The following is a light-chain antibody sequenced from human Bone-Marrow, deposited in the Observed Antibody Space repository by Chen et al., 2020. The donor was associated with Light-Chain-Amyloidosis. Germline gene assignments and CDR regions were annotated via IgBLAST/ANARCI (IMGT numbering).Light chain of an antibody. V-gene: IGLV3-21*02. CDR2: ADS. Sequence: SYVLTQPPSVSVAPRQTATMTCGGDNIGRKSVNWYQQKPGQAPALVVYADSARPSGIPERFSGSNSGNTATLTVGRVEAGDEADYYCPVWDATNNLVVFGGGTKLTVL. CDR1: NIGRKS. CDR3: PVWDATNNLVV. J-gene: IGLJ2*01.